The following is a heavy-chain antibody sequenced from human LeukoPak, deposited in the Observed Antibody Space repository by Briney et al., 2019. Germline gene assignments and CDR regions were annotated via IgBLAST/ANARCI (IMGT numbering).Heavy chain of an antibody. CDR3: ARLTPTIFGVPNYFDY. V-gene: IGHV4-39*01. CDR2: IYYSGST. D-gene: IGHD3-3*01. Sequence: PSETLSLTCTVSGGSISSSSYYWGWIRQPPGKGLEWIGRIYYSGSTYYNPSLKSRVTISVDTSKNQFSLKLSSVTAADTAVYYCARLTPTIFGVPNYFDYWGQGTLVTVSP. J-gene: IGHJ4*02. CDR1: GGSISSSSYY.